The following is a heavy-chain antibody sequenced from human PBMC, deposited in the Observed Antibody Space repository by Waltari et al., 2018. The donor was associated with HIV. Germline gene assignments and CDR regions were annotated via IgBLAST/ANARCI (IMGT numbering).Heavy chain of an antibody. D-gene: IGHD2-2*01. CDR3: ARGIGSTSCYYDY. CDR1: GFTLRSYT. Sequence: EVQLVESGGGLVKPGGSMRFSCAASGFTLRSYTMNWVRQAPGKGLEWVSSISSTSSYIYYADSVKGRFTISRDNAKNSLYLQMNSLRAEDTAVYYCARGIGSTSCYYDYWGQGTLVTVSS. V-gene: IGHV3-21*01. CDR2: ISSTSSYI. J-gene: IGHJ4*02.